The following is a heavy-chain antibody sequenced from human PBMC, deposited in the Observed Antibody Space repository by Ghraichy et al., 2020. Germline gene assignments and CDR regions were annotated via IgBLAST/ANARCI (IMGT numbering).Heavy chain of an antibody. V-gene: IGHV3-30*18. CDR1: GFTFSSYG. J-gene: IGHJ6*02. CDR2: ISYDGSNK. D-gene: IGHD6-6*01. CDR3: AKNTYSSSLRRDYYYGMDV. Sequence: GGSLRLSCAASGFTFSSYGMHWVRQAPGKGLEWVAVISYDGSNKYYADSVKGRFTISRDNSKNTLYLQMNSLRAEDTAVYYCAKNTYSSSLRRDYYYGMDVWGQGTTVTVSS.